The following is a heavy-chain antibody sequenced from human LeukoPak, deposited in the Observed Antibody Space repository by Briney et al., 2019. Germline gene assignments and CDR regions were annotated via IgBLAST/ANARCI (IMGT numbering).Heavy chain of an antibody. V-gene: IGHV3-7*01. Sequence: GGSLRLSCAASGFTFSNYWMSWVRQAPGKGLEWVANIKQDGSEKYYVDSVKGRFTISRDNAKNSLYLQMNSLRAGDTAVYYCAREGRERPIDYWGQGTLVTVSS. J-gene: IGHJ4*02. CDR2: IKQDGSEK. D-gene: IGHD1-1*01. CDR1: GFTFSNYW. CDR3: AREGRERPIDY.